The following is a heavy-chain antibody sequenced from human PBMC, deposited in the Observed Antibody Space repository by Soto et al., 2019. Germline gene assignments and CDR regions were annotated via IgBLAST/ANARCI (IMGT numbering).Heavy chain of an antibody. J-gene: IGHJ4*01. CDR2: IYYSGTT. V-gene: IGHV4-39*01. D-gene: IGHD1-26*01. CDR3: ARHFYSGPYIFHY. Sequence: SAALSPLTKLPGGSVSTSKYDSICCRQSPGKGLEWIGSIYYSGTTYYSPSLKSRVTISVYTSKNQFSLKLSSVTAADTAVYYCARHFYSGPYIFHYWFHGSLVTVSS. CDR1: GGSVSTSKYD.